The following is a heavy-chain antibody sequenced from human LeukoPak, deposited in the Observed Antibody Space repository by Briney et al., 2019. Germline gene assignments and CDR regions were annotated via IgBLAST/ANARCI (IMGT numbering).Heavy chain of an antibody. D-gene: IGHD3-22*01. V-gene: IGHV3-21*01. J-gene: IGHJ3*02. CDR3: ARDGITMRTDAFDI. CDR2: ISSSSSYI. CDR1: GFTFSSYS. Sequence: GGSLRLSCAASGFTFSSYSMNWVRQAPGKGLEWVSSISSSSSYIYCADSVKGRFTISRDNAKNSLYLQMNSLRAEDTAVYYCARDGITMRTDAFDIWGQGTMVTVSS.